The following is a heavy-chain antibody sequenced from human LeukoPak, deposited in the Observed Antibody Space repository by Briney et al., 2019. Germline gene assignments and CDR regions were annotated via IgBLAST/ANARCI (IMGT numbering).Heavy chain of an antibody. Sequence: GGSLRLSCAASGFTFSSYSMNWVRQAPGKGLEWVSSISSSSSYIYYADSVEGRFTISRDNAKNSLYLQMNSLRAEDTAVYYCARALVSQQLVIFDYWGQGTLVTVSS. D-gene: IGHD6-13*01. CDR1: GFTFSSYS. V-gene: IGHV3-21*01. CDR2: ISSSSSYI. J-gene: IGHJ4*02. CDR3: ARALVSQQLVIFDY.